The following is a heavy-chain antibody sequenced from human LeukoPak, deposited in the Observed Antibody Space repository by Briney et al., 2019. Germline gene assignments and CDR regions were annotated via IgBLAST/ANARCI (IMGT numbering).Heavy chain of an antibody. D-gene: IGHD1-26*01. CDR2: ITGSGGGT. CDR1: GFTFSIYA. CDR3: AKGGKWDVTPFDY. V-gene: IGHV3-23*01. J-gene: IGHJ4*02. Sequence: PGGSLRLSCAASGFTFSIYAMTWVRQTPGKGLEWVSTITGSGGGTYYADSVKGRFTISRDNSKNTLYLQVNSLRAEDTAVYYCAKGGKWDVTPFDYWGQGTLVTVSS.